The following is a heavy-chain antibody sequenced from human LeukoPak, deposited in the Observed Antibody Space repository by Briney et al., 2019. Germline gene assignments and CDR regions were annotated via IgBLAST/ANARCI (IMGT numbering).Heavy chain of an antibody. CDR1: GFTFSSYA. CDR3: AKALARSSNWYFDY. V-gene: IGHV3-23*01. J-gene: IGHJ4*02. D-gene: IGHD6-13*01. CDR2: ITGSSDNT. Sequence: GGSLRLSCAVSGFTFSSYAMNWVRQAPGKGLEWVSSITGSSDNTNYADSVKGRFTISRDNSENTVYLQMNSLRSEDTAVYYCAKALARSSNWYFDYWGQGTLVTVSS.